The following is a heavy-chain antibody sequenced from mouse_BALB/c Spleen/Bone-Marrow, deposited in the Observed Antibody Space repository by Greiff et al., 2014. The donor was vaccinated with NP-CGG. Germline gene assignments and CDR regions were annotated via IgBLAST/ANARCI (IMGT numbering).Heavy chain of an antibody. CDR1: GYSFTGYF. J-gene: IGHJ2*01. CDR3: ASSFITTAYYFDY. CDR2: INPYNGDT. D-gene: IGHD1-2*01. V-gene: IGHV1-20*02. Sequence: LMESGASVKISCKASGYSFTGYFMNWVMQSHGKSLEWIGRINPYNGDTFYNQKFKGKATLTVDKSSSTAHMELRSLASGDSAVYYCASSFITTAYYFDYWGQGTTLTVSS.